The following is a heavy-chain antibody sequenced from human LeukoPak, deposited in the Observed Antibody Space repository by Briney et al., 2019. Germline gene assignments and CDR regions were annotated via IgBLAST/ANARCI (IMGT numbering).Heavy chain of an antibody. CDR1: GGSVSSYY. D-gene: IGHD2-15*01. Sequence: SETLSLTCTVSGGSVSSYYWSWIRQPAGKGLEWIGRIYTSGSTNYNPSLKSRVTISVDKSKNQSSLKLKSPTAADTAVYYCARVGGSASTLSAFDVWGQGTMVTVSS. CDR2: IYTSGST. V-gene: IGHV4-4*07. CDR3: ARVGGSASTLSAFDV. J-gene: IGHJ3*01.